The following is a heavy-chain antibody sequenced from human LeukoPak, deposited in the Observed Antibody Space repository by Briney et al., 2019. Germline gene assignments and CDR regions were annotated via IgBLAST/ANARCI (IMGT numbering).Heavy chain of an antibody. CDR1: GFTFDDYG. D-gene: IGHD3-9*01. CDR3: ARVIGSYYDILTGYSSRAYYFDY. CDR2: INWNGGST. J-gene: IGHJ4*02. Sequence: GGSLRLSCAASGFTFDDYGMSWVRQAPGKGLEWVSGINWNGGSTGYADSVKGRFIISRDNAKNSLYLQMNSLRAEDKALYYCARVIGSYYDILTGYSSRAYYFDYWGQGTLVTVSS. V-gene: IGHV3-20*04.